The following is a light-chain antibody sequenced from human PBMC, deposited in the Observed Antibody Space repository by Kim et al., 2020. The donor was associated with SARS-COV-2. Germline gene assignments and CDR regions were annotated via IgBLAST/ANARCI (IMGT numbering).Light chain of an antibody. CDR3: GSYAGSNNYV. V-gene: IGLV2-8*01. Sequence: QSGTISCPGTSSDIGGYDYVSWYQQHPGKAPKLTIYEVRKRPSGVPDRFSGSKSGNTASLTVSGLQAEDEADYYCGSYAGSNNYVFGTGTKVTVL. J-gene: IGLJ1*01. CDR1: SSDIGGYDY. CDR2: EVR.